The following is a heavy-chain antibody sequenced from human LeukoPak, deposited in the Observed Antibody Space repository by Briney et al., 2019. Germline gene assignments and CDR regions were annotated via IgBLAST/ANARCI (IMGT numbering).Heavy chain of an antibody. CDR3: ARDLGVYDSSGYYDY. CDR2: IYTSGST. V-gene: IGHV4-4*07. D-gene: IGHD3-22*01. Sequence: SETLSLTCTVSGGSISSYYWSWIRQPAGKGLEWIGRIYTSGSTNYNPSLKSRVTMSVDASKNQFSLKLSSVTAADTAVYYCARDLGVYDSSGYYDYWGQGTLVTVSS. CDR1: GGSISSYY. J-gene: IGHJ4*02.